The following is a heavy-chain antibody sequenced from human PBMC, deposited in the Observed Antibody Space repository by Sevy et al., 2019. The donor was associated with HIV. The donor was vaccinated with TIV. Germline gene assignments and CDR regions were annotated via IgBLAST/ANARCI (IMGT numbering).Heavy chain of an antibody. V-gene: IGHV3-21*06. CDR2: ITGSSDYI. Sequence: GGSLRLSCAASGFSFSNYNMNWVRQAPGKGLEWVSSITGSSDYIYYADSVKGRFTISRDNAKNSLYLRMNSLKTEDKAVYYCAKWDADRRWYFDYWGQGILVTVSS. CDR1: GFSFSNYN. J-gene: IGHJ4*02. D-gene: IGHD1-26*01. CDR3: AKWDADRRWYFDY.